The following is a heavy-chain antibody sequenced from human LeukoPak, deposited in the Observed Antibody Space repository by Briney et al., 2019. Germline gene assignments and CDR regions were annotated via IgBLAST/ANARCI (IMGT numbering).Heavy chain of an antibody. CDR2: ISYDGSNK. J-gene: IGHJ4*02. D-gene: IGHD3-10*01. V-gene: IGHV3-30*18. CDR3: AKALYYYGSGVNGLDY. CDR1: GFTFSSYG. Sequence: GGSLRLSCAASGFTFSSYGMHWVRQAPGKGLEWVAVISYDGSNKYYADSVKGRFTISRDNSKNTLYLQMNSLRAEDTAAYYCAKALYYYGSGVNGLDYWGQGTLVTVSS.